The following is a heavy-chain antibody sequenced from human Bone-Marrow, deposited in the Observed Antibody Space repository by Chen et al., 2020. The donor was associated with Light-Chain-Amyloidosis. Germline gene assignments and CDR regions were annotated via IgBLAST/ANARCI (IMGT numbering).Heavy chain of an antibody. CDR3: ARDFDCGGDCYRPAFDI. CDR2: INPNIGGT. Sequence: QVQLVQSGAEVKKPGASVKVSCKASGYTFTGYYMHWVRQAPGQGLEWMGWINPNIGGTNYAQKFQGRVTMTRDTSISTAYMELSRLRSDDTAVYYCARDFDCGGDCYRPAFDIWGQGTMVTVSS. J-gene: IGHJ3*02. CDR1: GYTFTGYY. V-gene: IGHV1-2*02. D-gene: IGHD2-21*02.